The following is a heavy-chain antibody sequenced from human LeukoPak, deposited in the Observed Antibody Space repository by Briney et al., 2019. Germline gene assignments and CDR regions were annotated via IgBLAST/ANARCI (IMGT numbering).Heavy chain of an antibody. CDR1: GGSFSGYH. V-gene: IGHV4-34*01. CDR2: INHSGST. D-gene: IGHD2-2*01. Sequence: PSETLSLTCAVYGGSFSGYHWSWIRQPPGKGLEWIGEINHSGSTNYNPSLKSRVTISVDTSKNQFSLKLSSVTAADTAVYYCASTYCSSTSCYKDFDYWGQGTLVTVSS. CDR3: ASTYCSSTSCYKDFDY. J-gene: IGHJ4*02.